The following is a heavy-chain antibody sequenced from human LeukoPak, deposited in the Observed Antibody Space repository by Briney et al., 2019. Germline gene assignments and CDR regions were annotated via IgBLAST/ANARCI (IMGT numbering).Heavy chain of an antibody. CDR1: AFTLSNYA. D-gene: IGHD7-27*01. V-gene: IGHV3-23*01. J-gene: IGHJ4*02. CDR2: ISSSGSST. CDR3: AKDGPDSWGYFDY. Sequence: PGGSLRLSCAASAFTLSNYAMNWVRQAPGKGLEWVSAISSSGSSTYYADSVKGRFTISRDNSKNTLYLQMNSLRAEDTAVYYCAKDGPDSWGYFDYWGQGTLVTVSS.